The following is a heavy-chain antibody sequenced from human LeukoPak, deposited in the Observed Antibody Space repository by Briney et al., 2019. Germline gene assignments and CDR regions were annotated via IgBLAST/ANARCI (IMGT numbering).Heavy chain of an antibody. CDR3: AKDVYNWNFYFDY. CDR2: ISASGYST. V-gene: IGHV3-23*01. CDR1: GFTFSSYA. Sequence: GGSLRLSCAASGFTFSSYAMSWVRQAPGKGLEWVSAISASGYSTYYADSVKGRFTISRDNSKKTPYLQMNSLRAEDTAIFYCAKDVYNWNFYFDYWGQGTLVTVSS. J-gene: IGHJ4*02. D-gene: IGHD1-7*01.